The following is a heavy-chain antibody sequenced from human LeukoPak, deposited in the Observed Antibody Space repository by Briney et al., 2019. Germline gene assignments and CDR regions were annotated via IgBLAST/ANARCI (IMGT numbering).Heavy chain of an antibody. J-gene: IGHJ5*02. V-gene: IGHV4-34*01. CDR3: ARRPVVTAIDGRFNWFDP. CDR2: INHSGST. D-gene: IGHD2-21*02. Sequence: PSETLSPTCAVYGGSFSGYYWSWIRQPPGKGLEWIGEINHSGSTNYNPSLKSRVTISVDTSKNQFSLKQSSVTAADTAVYYCARRPVVTAIDGRFNWFDPWGQGTLVTVSS. CDR1: GGSFSGYY.